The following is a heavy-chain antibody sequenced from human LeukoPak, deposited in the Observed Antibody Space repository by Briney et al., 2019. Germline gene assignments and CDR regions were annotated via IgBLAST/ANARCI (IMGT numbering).Heavy chain of an antibody. CDR3: ARAFDY. Sequence: GGSLRLSCAASGFTFSSYEMNWVRQAPGKGLEGVSYISSSSNTMYYADSVKGRFTISRDNAKNSLYLQMNSLRDEDTAVYYCARAFDYWGQGTLVAVSS. J-gene: IGHJ4*02. CDR1: GFTFSSYE. CDR2: ISSSSNTM. V-gene: IGHV3-48*03.